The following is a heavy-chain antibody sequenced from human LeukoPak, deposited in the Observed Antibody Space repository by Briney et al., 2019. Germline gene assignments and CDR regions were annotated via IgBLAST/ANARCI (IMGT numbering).Heavy chain of an antibody. J-gene: IGHJ3*02. CDR1: GYTFTGYY. Sequence: ASVKVSCKASGYTFTGYYMHWVRQAPGQGLEWMGWINPNSGGTNYAQKFQGWVTMTRDTSISTAYMELSRLRSDDTAVYYCAKCVGAPYDDAFDIWGQGTLVTVSS. V-gene: IGHV1-2*04. CDR3: AKCVGAPYDDAFDI. CDR2: INPNSGGT. D-gene: IGHD1-26*01.